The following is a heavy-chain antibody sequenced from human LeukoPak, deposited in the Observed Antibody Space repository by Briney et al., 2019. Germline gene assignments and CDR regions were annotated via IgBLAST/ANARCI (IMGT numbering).Heavy chain of an antibody. D-gene: IGHD6-19*01. CDR2: FYQSGTT. CDR3: ARGPRGPVAGNYFDY. J-gene: IGHJ4*02. V-gene: IGHV4-38-2*02. CDR1: GYSISSGYY. Sequence: SETLSLTCTVSGYSISSGYYCGWIRQPPGKGLEWIGSFYQSGTTYYNPSLRSRVTISVDTSKNQFSLKLSSVTAADTAIFYCARGPRGPVAGNYFDYWGQGTLVTVSS.